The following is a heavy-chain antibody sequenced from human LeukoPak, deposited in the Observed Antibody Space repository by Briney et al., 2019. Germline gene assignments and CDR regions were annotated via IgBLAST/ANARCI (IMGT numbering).Heavy chain of an antibody. CDR2: ISYDGTIK. J-gene: IGHJ4*02. Sequence: PGRSLRLSCAASGFTFSNYGTHRVRQAPGKGLEWVAVISYDGTIKYYADSVKGRFTISRDNSKKTLYLQMHSLTPEDTAVYYCAKDGEYQLPKTLDYWGQGILVTVSS. CDR3: AKDGEYQLPKTLDY. D-gene: IGHD2-2*01. CDR1: GFTFSNYG. V-gene: IGHV3-30*18.